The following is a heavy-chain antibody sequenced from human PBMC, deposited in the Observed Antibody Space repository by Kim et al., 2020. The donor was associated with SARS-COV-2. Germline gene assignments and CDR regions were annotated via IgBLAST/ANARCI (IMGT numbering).Heavy chain of an antibody. CDR2: IYGGGST. CDR3: SGEPSAFFDY. CDR1: GFTFSNTY. D-gene: IGHD3-10*01. Sequence: GGSLRLSCVASGFTFSNTYMTWVRQAPGKGLEWVSIIYGGGSTNYYDASKDRLSISCEDTTKQAYLLLKSLRTADATAFYCSGEPSAFFDYGGQGTVVT. V-gene: IGHV3-66*01. J-gene: IGHJ4*02.